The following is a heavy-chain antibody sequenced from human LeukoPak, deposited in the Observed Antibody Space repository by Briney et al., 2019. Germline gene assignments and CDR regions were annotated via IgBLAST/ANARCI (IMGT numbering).Heavy chain of an antibody. D-gene: IGHD2-21*02. V-gene: IGHV3-7*01. Sequence: GGSLRLSCVASGFIVSNNYMSWVRQAPGKGLEWVAHINPDGRDTYYVDSVKGRFTISRDNAQNSMYLQMNSLRVEDTAVYYCTSWGDTTAEYFQRWGQGTLVTVSS. CDR3: TSWGDTTAEYFQR. J-gene: IGHJ1*01. CDR1: GFIVSNNY. CDR2: INPDGRDT.